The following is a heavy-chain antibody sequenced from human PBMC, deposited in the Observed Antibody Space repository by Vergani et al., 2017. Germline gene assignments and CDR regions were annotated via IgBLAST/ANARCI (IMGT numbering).Heavy chain of an antibody. J-gene: IGHJ6*02. Sequence: EVQLVESGGGLVKPGGSLRLSCAASGFTFSSYIMNWVRQAPGKGLEWVSCISSSRSSTFYADSVKGRFTISRDNAKTSLYLQMNSLRAEDTAVYYCARLHRRGATTAPRVGPYGMDVWGQGTTVTVSS. D-gene: IGHD4-17*01. CDR3: ARLHRRGATTAPRVGPYGMDV. CDR2: ISSSRSST. CDR1: GFTFSSYI. V-gene: IGHV3-21*01.